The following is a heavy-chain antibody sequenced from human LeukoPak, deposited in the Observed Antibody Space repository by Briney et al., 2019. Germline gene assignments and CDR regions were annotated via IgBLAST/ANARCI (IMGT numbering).Heavy chain of an antibody. CDR2: IYYSGST. J-gene: IGHJ6*04. CDR1: GGSISSGDYY. D-gene: IGHD3-10*01. V-gene: IGHV4-30-4*01. CDR3: ARDHVLLWFGELYSYGMDV. Sequence: SQTLSLTYTVSGGSISSGDYYWSWIRQPPGKGLEWIGYIYYSGSTYYNPSLKSRVTISVDTSKNQFSLKLSSVTAVDTAVYYCARDHVLLWFGELYSYGMDVWGKGTTVTVSS.